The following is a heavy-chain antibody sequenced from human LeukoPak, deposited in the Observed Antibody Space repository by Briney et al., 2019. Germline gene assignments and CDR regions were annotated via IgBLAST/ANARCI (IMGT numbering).Heavy chain of an antibody. D-gene: IGHD3-10*01. J-gene: IGHJ4*02. V-gene: IGHV3-23*01. CDR3: AKGVKKEQPPGDY. CDR2: ISGSGGST. Sequence: SGGSLRLSCAASGFTFSSYAMSWVRQAPGKGLEWVSAISGSGGSTYYTDSVKGRFTISRDNSKNTLYLQMNSLRAEDTAVYYCAKGVKKEQPPGDYWGQGTLVTVSS. CDR1: GFTFSSYA.